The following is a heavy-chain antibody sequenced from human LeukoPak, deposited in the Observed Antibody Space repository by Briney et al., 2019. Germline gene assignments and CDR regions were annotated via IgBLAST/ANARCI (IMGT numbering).Heavy chain of an antibody. CDR3: ARSHFPYDSSGYYDY. J-gene: IGHJ4*02. CDR2: IWYDGSNK. Sequence: GSLRLSCAASGFTFSSYGMHWVRQAPGKGLEWVAVIWYDGSNKYYADSVKGRFTISRDNSKNTLYLQMNSLRAEDTAVYHCARSHFPYDSSGYYDYWGQGTLVTVSS. V-gene: IGHV3-33*01. D-gene: IGHD3-22*01. CDR1: GFTFSSYG.